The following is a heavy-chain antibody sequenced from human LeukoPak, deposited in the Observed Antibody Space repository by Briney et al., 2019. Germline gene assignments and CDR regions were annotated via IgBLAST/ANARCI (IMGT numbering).Heavy chain of an antibody. J-gene: IGHJ4*02. Sequence: SETLSLTCTVSGGSISSYYWSWIRQPPGKGLEWIGYIYYIGSTNYNPSLKSRVTISVDTSKNQFSLKLSSVTAADTAVYYCAGSNWGYHKFDYWGQGTLVTVSS. V-gene: IGHV4-59*08. CDR1: GGSISSYY. CDR2: IYYIGST. D-gene: IGHD7-27*01. CDR3: AGSNWGYHKFDY.